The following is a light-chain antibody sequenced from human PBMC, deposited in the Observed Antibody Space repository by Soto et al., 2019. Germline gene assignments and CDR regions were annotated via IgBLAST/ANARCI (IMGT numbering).Light chain of an antibody. Sequence: QSVLTQPPSVSGAPGQRVTISCTGSSSNIGAGYDVHWYQQLPGTAPHLLIYGNSNRPSGVPDRFSGSKSGTSASLAITGLQAEDEADYYCQSYDSSLSAVVFGGGTKVTVL. CDR3: QSYDSSLSAVV. CDR2: GNS. V-gene: IGLV1-40*01. J-gene: IGLJ2*01. CDR1: SSNIGAGYD.